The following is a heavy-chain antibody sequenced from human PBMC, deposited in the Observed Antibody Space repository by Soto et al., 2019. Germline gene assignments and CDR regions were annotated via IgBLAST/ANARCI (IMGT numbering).Heavy chain of an antibody. CDR3: ARKDSSSSTIDY. D-gene: IGHD6-6*01. CDR1: GGSFSGYY. Sequence: QVQLQQWGAGLLKPSETLSLTCAVYGGSFSGYYWSWIRQHPGKGLEWIGYIYASGSTYYNPSLKSRVTITVDTSKNQFSLKLSAVTAADTDVYYCARKDSSSSTIDYWGQGTLVTVSS. CDR2: IYASGST. V-gene: IGHV4-34*01. J-gene: IGHJ4*02.